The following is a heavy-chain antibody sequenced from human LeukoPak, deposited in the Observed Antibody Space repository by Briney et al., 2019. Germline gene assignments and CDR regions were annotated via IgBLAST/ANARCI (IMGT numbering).Heavy chain of an antibody. J-gene: IGHJ3*02. V-gene: IGHV3-30*02. CDR3: AKDSGSDEAFDI. Sequence: GGSLRLFCAASGFTFSNFAMSWVRQAPGKGLEWVAFIRYDGSNKYYADSVKGRFTISRDNSKNTLYLQMNSLRAEDTAVYYCAKDSGSDEAFDIWGQGTMVTVSS. CDR1: GFTFSNFA. CDR2: IRYDGSNK. D-gene: IGHD2-15*01.